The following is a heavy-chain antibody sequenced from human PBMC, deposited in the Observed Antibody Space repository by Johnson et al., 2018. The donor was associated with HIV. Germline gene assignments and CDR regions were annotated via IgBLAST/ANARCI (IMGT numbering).Heavy chain of an antibody. CDR3: ARRGGSGWSAFDI. V-gene: IGHV3-23*04. CDR1: GFTFSSYA. D-gene: IGHD6-19*01. CDR2: ISGSGYRT. Sequence: VQLVESGGGLVQPGGSLRLSCAASGFTFSSYAMSWVRQAPGKGLEWVSPISGSGYRTYYADSVKGRFTISRDNSKNTLYLQMNSLRAEDTALYYCARRGGSGWSAFDIWGQGTIVTVSS. J-gene: IGHJ3*02.